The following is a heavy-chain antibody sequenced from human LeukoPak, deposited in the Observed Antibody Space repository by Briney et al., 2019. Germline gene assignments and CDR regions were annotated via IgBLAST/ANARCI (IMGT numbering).Heavy chain of an antibody. V-gene: IGHV3-74*01. Sequence: TGGPLRLSCAASGFTFRRYWMHWVRQAPGKGRVWVSHINTDGSSTSYADSVKGRFTISRDNAKNTLYLQMNSVRAEDTAVYYCARLDPNSNYGAIDYWGQGTLVTVSS. CDR1: GFTFRRYW. J-gene: IGHJ4*02. CDR2: INTDGSST. CDR3: ARLDPNSNYGAIDY. D-gene: IGHD4-17*01.